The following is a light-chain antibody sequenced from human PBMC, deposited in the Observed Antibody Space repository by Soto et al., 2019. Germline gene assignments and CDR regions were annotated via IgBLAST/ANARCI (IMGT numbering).Light chain of an antibody. CDR3: QQYLDFPM. V-gene: IGKV1-33*01. CDR2: DAS. CDR1: QDISYF. J-gene: IGKJ1*01. Sequence: DIQMKQSPSSLSASVGDRVTITCQASQDISYFLNWYQQKPGRAPQLVIYDASTLRTGVPSRFSGSGSRTQFTFTINSLQPEDVGTYYCQQYLDFPMFGQGTKVDI.